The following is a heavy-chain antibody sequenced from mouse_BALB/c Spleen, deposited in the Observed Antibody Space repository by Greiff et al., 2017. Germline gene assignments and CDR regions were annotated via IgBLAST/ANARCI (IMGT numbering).Heavy chain of an antibody. CDR2: ISNGGGST. CDR1: GFTFSSYT. V-gene: IGHV5-12-2*01. D-gene: IGHD1-1*01. Sequence: EVKLVESGGGLVQPGGSLKLSCAASGFTFSSYTMSWVRQTPEKRLEWVAYISNGGGSTYYPDTLKGRFTISRDNAKNTLYLQMSSLKSEDTAMYYCARAYGCSRYYAMDYWGQGTSVTVSS. CDR3: ARAYGCSRYYAMDY. J-gene: IGHJ4*01.